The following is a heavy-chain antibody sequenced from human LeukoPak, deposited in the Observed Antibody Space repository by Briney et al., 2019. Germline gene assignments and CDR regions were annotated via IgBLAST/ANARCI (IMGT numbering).Heavy chain of an antibody. CDR2: IYYSGST. V-gene: IGHV4-59*08. J-gene: IGHJ4*02. CDR1: GGSVSSYY. D-gene: IGHD3-10*01. Sequence: SETLSLTCTVSGGSVSSYYWSWIRQPPGKGLEWVGYIYYSGSTNYNPSLKSRVTISVATSKNQFSLKLTSVTGAGTAVYYCASANYYGFNYFDYWGQGALVTVSS. CDR3: ASANYYGFNYFDY.